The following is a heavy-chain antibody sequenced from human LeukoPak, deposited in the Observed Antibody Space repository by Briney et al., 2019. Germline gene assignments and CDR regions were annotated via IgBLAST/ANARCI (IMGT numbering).Heavy chain of an antibody. CDR2: IYYSGST. CDR1: GGSISSYY. Sequence: SETLSLTCTVSGGSISSYYWSWIRQPPGKGLEWSGYIYYSGSTNYNPSLKSRVTISVDTSKNQFSQKLSSVTAADTAVYYCARAQRGYCSSTSCYYAWFDPWGQGTLVTVSS. J-gene: IGHJ5*02. V-gene: IGHV4-59*01. D-gene: IGHD2-2*01. CDR3: ARAQRGYCSSTSCYYAWFDP.